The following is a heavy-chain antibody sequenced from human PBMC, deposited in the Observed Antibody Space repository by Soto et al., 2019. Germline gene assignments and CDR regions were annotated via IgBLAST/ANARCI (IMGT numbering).Heavy chain of an antibody. CDR3: ARRRSDDAFDI. CDR2: IIPIFGTA. Sequence: SXKVSCQASGGTFSSYAISWVRQAPGQGLEWMGGIIPIFGTANYAQKFQGRVTITADESTSTAYMELSSLRSEDTAVYYCARRRSDDAFDIWGQGTMVTVSS. CDR1: GGTFSSYA. V-gene: IGHV1-69*13. J-gene: IGHJ3*02.